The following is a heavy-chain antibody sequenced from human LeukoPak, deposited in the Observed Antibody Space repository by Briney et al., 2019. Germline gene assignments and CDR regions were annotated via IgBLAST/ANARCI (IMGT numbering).Heavy chain of an antibody. Sequence: SETLSLTCTVSGGSISSYYWSWIRQPPGKGLEWIGYIYYSGSTNYNPSLKSRVTISVDTSKNQFSLKLSSVTAADTALYYCARGSPIELFLFDYWGQGTLVTVSS. V-gene: IGHV4-59*01. J-gene: IGHJ4*02. CDR2: IYYSGST. D-gene: IGHD3-10*01. CDR1: GGSISSYY. CDR3: ARGSPIELFLFDY.